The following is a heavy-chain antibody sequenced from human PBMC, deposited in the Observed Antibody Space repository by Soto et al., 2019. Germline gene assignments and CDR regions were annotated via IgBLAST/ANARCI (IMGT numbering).Heavy chain of an antibody. Sequence: SETLSLTCTVSGGSISSGGYYWNWIRQQPGKGLEWIGYIYYTGSTSYNPSLKSRVTMSVDTSKNQFSLNLSSVTAADTAVYYCARRPFYCSSTSCENNWFDPWGQGTLVTVSS. CDR3: ARRPFYCSSTSCENNWFDP. CDR1: GGSISSGGYY. D-gene: IGHD2-2*01. J-gene: IGHJ5*02. V-gene: IGHV4-31*03. CDR2: IYYTGST.